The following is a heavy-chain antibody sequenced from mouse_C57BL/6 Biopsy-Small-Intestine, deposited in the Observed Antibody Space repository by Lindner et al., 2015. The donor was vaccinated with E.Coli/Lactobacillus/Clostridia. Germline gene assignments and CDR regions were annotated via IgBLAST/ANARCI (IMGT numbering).Heavy chain of an antibody. V-gene: IGHV5-17*01. D-gene: IGHD1-1*01. Sequence: EVQLQESGGGLVKPRGSLKLSCAASGFTFSDYGMHWVRQAPEKGLEWVAYISSGSSTIYYADTVKGRFTISRDNAKNTLFLQMTSLRSEDTAMYYCARPLYYGSTWFAYWGQGTLVTVSA. CDR3: ARPLYYGSTWFAY. CDR1: GFTFSDYG. CDR2: ISSGSSTI. J-gene: IGHJ3*01.